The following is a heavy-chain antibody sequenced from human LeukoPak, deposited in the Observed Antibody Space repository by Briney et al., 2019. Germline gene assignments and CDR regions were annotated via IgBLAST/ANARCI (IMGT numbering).Heavy chain of an antibody. D-gene: IGHD3-9*01. CDR3: ARLKPRVYDILTGYYLSPDLMFDP. CDR2: INTNTGNP. J-gene: IGHJ5*02. CDR1: GYTFTSYA. V-gene: IGHV7-4-1*02. Sequence: ASVKVSCKASGYTFTSYAMNWVRQAPGQGLEWMGWINTNTGNPTYAQGFTGRFVFSLDTSVSTAYLQISSLKAEDTAVYYCARLKPRVYDILTGYYLSPDLMFDPWGQGTLVTVSS.